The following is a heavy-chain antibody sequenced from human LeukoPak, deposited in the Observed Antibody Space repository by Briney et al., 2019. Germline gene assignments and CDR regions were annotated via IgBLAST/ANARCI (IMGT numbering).Heavy chain of an antibody. Sequence: GESLKISCKGSGYSFTSYWIGWVRQMPGKGLEWMGIIYPGDSDTRYSPSFQGQVTISADKSISTAYLQWSSLKASDTAMYYCVRQNDYGDYRDAFDIWGQGTMVTVSS. CDR3: VRQNDYGDYRDAFDI. CDR1: GYSFTSYW. CDR2: IYPGDSDT. D-gene: IGHD4-17*01. J-gene: IGHJ3*02. V-gene: IGHV5-51*01.